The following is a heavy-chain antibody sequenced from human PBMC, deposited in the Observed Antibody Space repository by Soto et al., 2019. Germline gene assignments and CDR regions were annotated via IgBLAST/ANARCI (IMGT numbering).Heavy chain of an antibody. CDR3: AKDRKYGDYGYNFDY. CDR2: INPSSGAT. V-gene: IGHV1-2*02. D-gene: IGHD2-21*02. Sequence: ASVKVSCKASGYNFAAYYMHWVRQAPGQGLEWMGWINPSSGATNFAERFQGRVTMTSDTSISTFYMEIKRLNSDDTAVYFCAKDRKYGDYGYNFDYWGQGGLVTVSS. CDR1: GYNFAAYY. J-gene: IGHJ4*02.